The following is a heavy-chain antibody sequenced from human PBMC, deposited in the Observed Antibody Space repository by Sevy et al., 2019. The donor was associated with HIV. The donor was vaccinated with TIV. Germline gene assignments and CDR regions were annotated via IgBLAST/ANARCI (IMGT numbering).Heavy chain of an antibody. CDR3: ARDRSMITLI. CDR1: GGSISSGDYY. D-gene: IGHD3-16*01. CDR2: IYYSGST. Sequence: SETLSLTCAVSGGSISSGDYYWSWIRQPPGKGLEWIGYIYYSGSTYYNPSLKSRVTISVDTSKNQFSLKLSSVTAADTAVYYCARDRSMITLIWGQGTLVTVSS. V-gene: IGHV4-30-4*01. J-gene: IGHJ4*02.